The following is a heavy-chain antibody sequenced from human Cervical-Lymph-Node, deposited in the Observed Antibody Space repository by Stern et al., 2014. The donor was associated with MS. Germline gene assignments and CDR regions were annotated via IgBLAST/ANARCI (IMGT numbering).Heavy chain of an antibody. D-gene: IGHD1-26*01. CDR3: ARDCKLRYYYYGMDV. Sequence: QVQLVESGGGVVQHGRSLRLSCAASGFTFSSYGMHWVRQAPGKGLEWVAVIWYDGSNKYYADSVKGRFTISRDNSKNTLYLQMNSLRAEDTAVYYCARDCKLRYYYYGMDVWGQGTTVTVSS. CDR2: IWYDGSNK. CDR1: GFTFSSYG. J-gene: IGHJ6*02. V-gene: IGHV3-33*01.